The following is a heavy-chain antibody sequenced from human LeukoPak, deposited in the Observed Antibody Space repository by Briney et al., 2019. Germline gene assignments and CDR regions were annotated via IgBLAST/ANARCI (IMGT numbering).Heavy chain of an antibody. CDR2: VKSDGSTT. Sequence: GGSLRLSCAASGFTFSAYWMDWVRQAPGKGLVWVSRVKSDGSTTVYADSVKGRFTISRDNVKNTVYLQMSSLRVEDTGVYYCARASSGPDSWGQGTLVTVSS. CDR3: ARASSGPDS. J-gene: IGHJ4*02. V-gene: IGHV3-74*01. CDR1: GFTFSAYW.